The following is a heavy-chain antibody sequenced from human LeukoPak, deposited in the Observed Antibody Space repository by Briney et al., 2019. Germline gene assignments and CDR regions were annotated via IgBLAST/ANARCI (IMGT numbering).Heavy chain of an antibody. J-gene: IGHJ6*03. CDR1: GFNFNNYE. Sequence: GGSLRLSCVVSGFNFNNYEMNWVRRAPGKGLEWVSYISSSGSTIYYADSVKGRFTISRDNAKNSLYLQMNSLRAEDTAVYYCARDDGAYYQYSMDVWGKGTTVTVSS. V-gene: IGHV3-48*03. D-gene: IGHD2-21*01. CDR3: ARDDGAYYQYSMDV. CDR2: ISSSGSTI.